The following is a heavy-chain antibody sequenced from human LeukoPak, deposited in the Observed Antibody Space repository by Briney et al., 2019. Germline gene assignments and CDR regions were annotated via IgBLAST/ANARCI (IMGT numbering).Heavy chain of an antibody. V-gene: IGHV4-39*07. CDR1: GGSISSSSYY. Sequence: SETLSLTCTVSGGSISSSSYYWGWIRQPPGKGLEWIGSIYYSGSTYYNPSLKSRVTISVDTSKNQFSLKLSSVTAADTAVYYCARDLELGIAQDYWGQGTLVTVSS. CDR2: IYYSGST. D-gene: IGHD7-27*01. J-gene: IGHJ4*02. CDR3: ARDLELGIAQDY.